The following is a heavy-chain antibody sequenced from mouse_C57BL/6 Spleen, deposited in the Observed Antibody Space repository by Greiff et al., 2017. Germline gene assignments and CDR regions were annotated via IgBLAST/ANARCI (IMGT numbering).Heavy chain of an antibody. CDR3: TTRIQGLDD. CDR2: IDPENGDT. Sequence: EVQLQQSGAELVRPGASVKLSCTASGFNIKDDYMHWVKQRPEQGLEWIGWIDPENGDTEYASKFQGKATITADTSSNTAYLQLRSLTSEDTAVYYCTTRIQGLDDWGQGTTRTVSS. V-gene: IGHV14-4*01. J-gene: IGHJ2*01. CDR1: GFNIKDDY.